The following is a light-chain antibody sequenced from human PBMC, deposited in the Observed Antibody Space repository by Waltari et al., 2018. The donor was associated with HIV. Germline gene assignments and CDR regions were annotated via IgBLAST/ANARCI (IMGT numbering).Light chain of an antibody. V-gene: IGLV2-23*01. CDR3: SSYGGSSNWL. Sequence: QSALTQPASVFGSPGQSITIPCTGTSSDIGNYNLFPWYQQYAGKAPKLIIYEGIKRPSGVSNRISGSKSANTASLTISGLQAEDEADYYCSSYGGSSNWLFGGGTKLTVL. J-gene: IGLJ2*01. CDR2: EGI. CDR1: SSDIGNYNL.